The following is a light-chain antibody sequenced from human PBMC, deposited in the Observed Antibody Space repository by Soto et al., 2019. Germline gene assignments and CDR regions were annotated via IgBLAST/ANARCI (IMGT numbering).Light chain of an antibody. CDR3: QQYGNSPPGT. CDR1: QIINTW. CDR2: RAS. V-gene: IGKV1-5*03. J-gene: IGKJ1*01. Sequence: DIQMTQSPSSLSASVGDRVTITCRASQIINTWLAWYQQKPGKAPKLLIYRASNLVNGVPSRFSGSGSGTDFTLTINRLQPEDFAVYYCQQYGNSPPGTFGRGTKVEIK.